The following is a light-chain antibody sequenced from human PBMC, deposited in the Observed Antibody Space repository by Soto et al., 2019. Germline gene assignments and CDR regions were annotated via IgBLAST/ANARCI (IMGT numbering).Light chain of an antibody. V-gene: IGKV1-39*01. J-gene: IGKJ4*01. CDR1: QSISSW. CDR2: DVS. Sequence: DAQMTQSPSTLSASVGDRVTITCRASQSISSWSDWHQQNPGKAPKLLIYDVSSLESGVPARFSGRGSGTHFTLTISSLQPEDFATYYCQQSYNNPPTFGGGTKVAIK. CDR3: QQSYNNPPT.